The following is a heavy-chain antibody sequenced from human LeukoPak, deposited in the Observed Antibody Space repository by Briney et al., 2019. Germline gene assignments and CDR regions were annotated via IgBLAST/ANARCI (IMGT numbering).Heavy chain of an antibody. Sequence: PSETLSLTCTVSGGSISSFYWSWIRQPPGKGLEWIGYVYYSGSTNYNPSLKSRVTISVDTSKNQFSLKLSSVTAADTAVYYCARGGYGPGTYFDYWGQGTLVTVSS. D-gene: IGHD3-10*01. V-gene: IGHV4-59*01. J-gene: IGHJ4*02. CDR1: GGSISSFY. CDR3: ARGGYGPGTYFDY. CDR2: VYYSGST.